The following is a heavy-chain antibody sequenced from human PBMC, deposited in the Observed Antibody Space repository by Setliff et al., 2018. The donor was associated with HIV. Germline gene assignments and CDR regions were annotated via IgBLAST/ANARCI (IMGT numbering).Heavy chain of an antibody. V-gene: IGHV4-38-2*02. CDR1: GYSISRNYY. D-gene: IGHD1-1*01. J-gene: IGHJ6*02. CDR3: MRDGSRTTGMTGYYYGVDV. CDR2: MRGSGNT. Sequence: SETLSLTCSVSGYSISRNYYWGWIRQSPGKGLEWIASMRGSGNTHYNPSLQSRITISMDTSKNQFSLTLSSVTAADTAIYFCMRDGSRTTGMTGYYYGVDVWGQGTTVTVSS.